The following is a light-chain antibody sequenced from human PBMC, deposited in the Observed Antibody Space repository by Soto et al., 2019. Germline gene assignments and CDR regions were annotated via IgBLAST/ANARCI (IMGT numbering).Light chain of an antibody. CDR3: LQHHSYPLT. J-gene: IGKJ1*01. V-gene: IGKV1-17*01. CDR2: AAS. CDR1: QGISND. Sequence: DIRMTQSPSSLSASIGDRVTITCRASQGISNDLGWYQQKPGLAPKRLISAASTLQSGVPSRFRGSGSGTEFRLTNSGLQTEDFATYYCLQHHSYPLTFGQGTKVEIQ.